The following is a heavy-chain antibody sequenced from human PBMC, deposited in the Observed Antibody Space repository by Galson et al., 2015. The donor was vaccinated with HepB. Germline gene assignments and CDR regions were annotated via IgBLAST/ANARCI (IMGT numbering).Heavy chain of an antibody. Sequence: SVKVSCKASGYTFTSYAMHWVRQAPGQRLEWMGWINAGNGNTKYSQKFQGRATITRDTSASTAYMELSSLRSEDTAVYYCARDLPDNDYYDSSGYYWGPRFDPWGQGTLVTVSS. CDR1: GYTFTSYA. D-gene: IGHD3-22*01. CDR2: INAGNGNT. CDR3: ARDLPDNDYYDSSGYYWGPRFDP. J-gene: IGHJ5*02. V-gene: IGHV1-3*01.